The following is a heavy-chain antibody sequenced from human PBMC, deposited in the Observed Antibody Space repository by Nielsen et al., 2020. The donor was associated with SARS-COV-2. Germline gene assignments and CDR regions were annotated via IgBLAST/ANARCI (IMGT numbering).Heavy chain of an antibody. D-gene: IGHD4-17*01. Sequence: GESLKISCAASGFTFSTYSLNWVRQAPGKGLEWVSSISSTSKYIYYADSVKGRFTISRDNAKSSLYLQMNSLRAEDTAVYYCARVSFSTTVTNWYFDLWGRGTLVTVSS. V-gene: IGHV3-21*01. CDR2: ISSTSKYI. CDR3: ARVSFSTTVTNWYFDL. CDR1: GFTFSTYS. J-gene: IGHJ2*01.